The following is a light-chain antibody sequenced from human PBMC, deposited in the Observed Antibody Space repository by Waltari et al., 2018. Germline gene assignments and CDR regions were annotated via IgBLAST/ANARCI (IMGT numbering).Light chain of an antibody. CDR1: NLENKC. V-gene: IGLV3-1*01. CDR2: EDN. CDR3: QSWDINTVV. J-gene: IGLJ2*01. Sequence: SYDLTQPPSVSVSPGQPASITCSGVNLENKCVCWLQQKPGQSPMVVIYEDNKRPSGIPERFSGSNSGNTATLTISGTQAMDEAAYYCQSWDINTVVFGGGTKLTVV.